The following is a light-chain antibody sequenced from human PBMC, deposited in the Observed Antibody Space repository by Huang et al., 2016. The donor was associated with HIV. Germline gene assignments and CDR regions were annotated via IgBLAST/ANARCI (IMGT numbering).Light chain of an antibody. J-gene: IGKJ1*01. CDR1: QSFSNN. V-gene: IGKV3-15*01. CDR2: GAS. Sequence: EIVMTQSPATLSVSPGERATLSCWARQSFSNNLAGYQQKPGQAPRLLIYGASTRATGIPARFSGSGSGTEFTLTISSLQSEDFAVYYCQQYNNWPGTFGQGTKVEIK. CDR3: QQYNNWPGT.